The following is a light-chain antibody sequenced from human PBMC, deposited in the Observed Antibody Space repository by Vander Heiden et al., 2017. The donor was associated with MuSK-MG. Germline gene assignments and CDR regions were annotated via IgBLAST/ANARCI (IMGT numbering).Light chain of an antibody. J-gene: IGKJ4*01. CDR1: QSINNY. CDR2: AAS. Sequence: DIQMTQSPSSLSASVGDRVTITCRASQSINNYVNWYQHKPGKAPKLLIFAASSLQSGVPSRVSGSGSGTEFTLTISSLQPEDFATYYCQQSYITRLTFGGGTKVEIK. CDR3: QQSYITRLT. V-gene: IGKV1-39*01.